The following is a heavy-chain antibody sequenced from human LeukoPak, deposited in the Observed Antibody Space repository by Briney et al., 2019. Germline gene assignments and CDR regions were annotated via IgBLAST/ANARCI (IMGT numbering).Heavy chain of an antibody. CDR1: GGTFSSYA. V-gene: IGHV1-69*06. D-gene: IGHD2-8*01. J-gene: IGHJ4*02. Sequence: SVKVSCKASGGTFSSYAISWVRQAPGQGLEWMGGIIPIFGTANYAQKFQGRVTITADKSTSTAYMELSSLRSEDTAVYYCASGDPQWDYFDYWGQGTLVTVSS. CDR2: IIPIFGTA. CDR3: ASGDPQWDYFDY.